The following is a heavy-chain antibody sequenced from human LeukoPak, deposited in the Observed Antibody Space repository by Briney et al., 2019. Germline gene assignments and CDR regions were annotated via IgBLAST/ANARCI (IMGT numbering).Heavy chain of an antibody. CDR3: ARDDFLAGYYRGYFDY. CDR2: ISSSSSYT. V-gene: IGHV3-11*05. D-gene: IGHD3/OR15-3a*01. J-gene: IGHJ4*02. CDR1: GFTFSDYY. Sequence: GGSLRLSCAASGFTFSDYYMSWIRQAPGEGLEWVSYISSSSSYTNYADSVKGRFTISRDNAKNSLYLQMNSLRAEDTAVYYCARDDFLAGYYRGYFDYWGQGTLVTVSS.